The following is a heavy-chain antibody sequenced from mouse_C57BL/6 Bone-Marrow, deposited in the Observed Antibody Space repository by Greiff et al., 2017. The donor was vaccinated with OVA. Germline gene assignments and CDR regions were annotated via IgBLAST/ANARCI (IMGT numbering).Heavy chain of an antibody. V-gene: IGHV5-2*01. Sequence: EVQGVESGGGLVQPGESLKLSCESNEYEFPSHDMSWVRKTPEKRLELVAAINSDGGSTYYPDTMERRFIISRDNTKKTLYLQMSSLRSEDTALYYCARRGDYDGLYYFDYWGQGTTLTVSS. CDR2: INSDGGST. CDR1: EYEFPSHD. D-gene: IGHD2-4*01. CDR3: ARRGDYDGLYYFDY. J-gene: IGHJ2*01.